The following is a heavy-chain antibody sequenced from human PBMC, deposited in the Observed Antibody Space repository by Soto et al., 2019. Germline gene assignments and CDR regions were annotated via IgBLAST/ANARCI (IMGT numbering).Heavy chain of an antibody. CDR3: AKFISWRVSPDSCFDS. V-gene: IGHV4-30-4*01. Sequence: TLSLTCTVSGGSISSGDYYWSWIRQPPGKGLEWIGYIYYSGSTYYNPSLKSRVTISVDTSKNKMFLEMKTLRVEDTAVYYCAKFISWRVSPDSCFDSWGLGTLVTVSS. CDR2: IYYSGST. J-gene: IGHJ4*02. CDR1: GGSISSGDYY. D-gene: IGHD3-10*01.